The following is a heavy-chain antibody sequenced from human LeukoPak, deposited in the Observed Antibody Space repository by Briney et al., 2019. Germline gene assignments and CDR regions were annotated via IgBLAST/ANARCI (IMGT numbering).Heavy chain of an antibody. Sequence: GGSLRLSCAASGFTFDDYGMSWVRQAPGKGLEWVANIKQDGSEKYYVDSVKGRFTISRDNAKNSLYLQMNSLRAEDTAVYYCARSPEDYSYYMDVWGKGTTVTISS. CDR2: IKQDGSEK. J-gene: IGHJ6*03. CDR3: ARSPEDYSYYMDV. CDR1: GFTFDDYG. D-gene: IGHD4/OR15-4a*01. V-gene: IGHV3-7*01.